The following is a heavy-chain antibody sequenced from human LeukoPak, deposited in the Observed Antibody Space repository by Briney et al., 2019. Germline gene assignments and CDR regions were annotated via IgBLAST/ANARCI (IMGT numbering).Heavy chain of an antibody. Sequence: ASVKVSCKASGYTFTSYGISWVRQAPGQGLEWMGWISAYNGNTNYAQKLQGRVTMTTDTSTSTAYMELRSLRSDDTAVYYCARAPLWDDSSGYYQADYWGQGTLVTVSS. D-gene: IGHD3-22*01. V-gene: IGHV1-18*01. J-gene: IGHJ4*02. CDR2: ISAYNGNT. CDR3: ARAPLWDDSSGYYQADY. CDR1: GYTFTSYG.